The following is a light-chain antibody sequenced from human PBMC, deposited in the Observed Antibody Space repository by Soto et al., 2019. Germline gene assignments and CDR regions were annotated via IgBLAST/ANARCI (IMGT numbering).Light chain of an antibody. CDR2: DAS. V-gene: IGKV1-5*01. Sequence: DIQMTQSPSTLSASVGDRVTITCGASQSISSWLAWYQQKPGKAPKLLIYDASSLESGVPSRFSGSGSGTDFTLTITSLRPEDFATYWCQQSYNTPVTFGQGTRLEIK. J-gene: IGKJ5*01. CDR3: QQSYNTPVT. CDR1: QSISSW.